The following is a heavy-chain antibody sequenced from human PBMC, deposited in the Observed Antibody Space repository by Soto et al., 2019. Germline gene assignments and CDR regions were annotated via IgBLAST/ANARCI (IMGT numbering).Heavy chain of an antibody. CDR2: IIPMLGIA. V-gene: IGHV1-69*01. CDR3: ARDGDYYDSSGFQRDYHYYGMDV. D-gene: IGHD3-22*01. CDR1: GGSFSDYA. J-gene: IGHJ6*02. Sequence: QVQLVQSGAEVKKPGSSVKVSCQASGGSFSDYAISWVRQAPGRGLEWMGGIIPMLGIADNAQKFQGRVIITADEYTSTVYMELSSLRSEDTAVYYCARDGDYYDSSGFQRDYHYYGMDVWGQGTTVTVAS.